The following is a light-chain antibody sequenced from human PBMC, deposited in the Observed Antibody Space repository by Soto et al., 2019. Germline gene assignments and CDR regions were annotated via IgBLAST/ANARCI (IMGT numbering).Light chain of an antibody. CDR1: ENVGTN. V-gene: IGKV3D-15*01. Sequence: IVLTQSPATLSVSPGEGVTLSCRASENVGTNLAWYELKVGQAPRLHIYGSSTRATGIPDTFSGSGSGTEFTLSISSLQAEESAVYYCQQYNNWGLSFGGGTKVEIK. CDR2: GSS. CDR3: QQYNNWGLS. J-gene: IGKJ4*01.